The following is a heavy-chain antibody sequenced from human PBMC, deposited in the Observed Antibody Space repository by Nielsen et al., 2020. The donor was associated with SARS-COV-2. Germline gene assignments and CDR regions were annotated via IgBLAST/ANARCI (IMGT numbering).Heavy chain of an antibody. D-gene: IGHD4-17*01. Sequence: GESLKISCAASGFTFSKFPMHWVRQAPGKGLEWLAIISYGGDNQHYADSVKGRFTISRDNSKNTLYLQMNSLRAEDTAVYYCAKAGGDYGDYFDYWGQGTLVTVSS. CDR1: GFTFSKFP. CDR3: AKAGGDYGDYFDY. J-gene: IGHJ4*02. V-gene: IGHV3-30*18. CDR2: ISYGGDNQ.